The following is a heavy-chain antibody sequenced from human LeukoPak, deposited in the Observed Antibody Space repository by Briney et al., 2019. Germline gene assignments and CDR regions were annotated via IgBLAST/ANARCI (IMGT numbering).Heavy chain of an antibody. Sequence: HPGGSLRLSCAASGFTFSSYAMSWVRQAPGKGLEWVSATSGSGGSTYYADSVRGRFTISRDNSKNTLYLQMNSLRAEDTAVYYCAKDFFEWESPAFDIWGQGTMVTVSS. CDR3: AKDFFEWESPAFDI. CDR1: GFTFSSYA. CDR2: TSGSGGST. D-gene: IGHD3-3*01. V-gene: IGHV3-23*01. J-gene: IGHJ3*02.